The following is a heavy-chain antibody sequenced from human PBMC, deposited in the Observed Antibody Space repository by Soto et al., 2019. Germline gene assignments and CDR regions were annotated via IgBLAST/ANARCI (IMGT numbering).Heavy chain of an antibody. J-gene: IGHJ6*03. CDR1: GYSFTSYW. CDR3: ARLAGYCSGGSCKERLYYYYYYMDV. CDR2: IYPGDSDT. V-gene: IGHV5-51*01. Sequence: GESLKISCKGSGYSFTSYWIGWVRQMPGKGLEWMGIIYPGDSDTRYSPSFQGQVTISADKSISTAYLQWSSLKASDTAMYYCARLAGYCSGGSCKERLYYYYYYMDVWGKGTTVTVSS. D-gene: IGHD2-15*01.